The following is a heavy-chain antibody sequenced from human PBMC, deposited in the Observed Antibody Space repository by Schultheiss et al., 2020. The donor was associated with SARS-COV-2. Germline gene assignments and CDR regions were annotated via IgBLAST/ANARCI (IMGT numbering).Heavy chain of an antibody. CDR3: ARSNMGGELAAGLFDY. Sequence: GGSLRLSCAASGFTFSSYAMSWVRQAPGKGLEWVSAISGSGGSTYYADSVKGRFTISRDNSKNTLYLQMNSLRAEDTAVYYCARSNMGGELAAGLFDYWGQGTLVTVSS. J-gene: IGHJ4*02. CDR1: GFTFSSYA. CDR2: ISGSGGST. V-gene: IGHV3-23*01. D-gene: IGHD3-16*01.